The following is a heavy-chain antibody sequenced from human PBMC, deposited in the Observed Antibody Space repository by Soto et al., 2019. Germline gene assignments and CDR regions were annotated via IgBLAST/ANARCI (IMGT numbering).Heavy chain of an antibody. Sequence: PGGSLRLSCAASGFTFSSYWMSWVRQAPGKGLEWVANIKQDGSEKYYVDSVKGRFTISRDNAKNSLYLQMNSLRAEDTAVYYCARIYSSGWSYYFDYWGQGTLVTVSS. J-gene: IGHJ4*02. D-gene: IGHD6-19*01. CDR1: GFTFSSYW. V-gene: IGHV3-7*05. CDR2: IKQDGSEK. CDR3: ARIYSSGWSYYFDY.